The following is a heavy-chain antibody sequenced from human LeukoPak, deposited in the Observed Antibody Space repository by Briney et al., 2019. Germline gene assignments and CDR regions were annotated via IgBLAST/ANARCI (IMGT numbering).Heavy chain of an antibody. CDR3: ARTRDYYFDY. Sequence: GGSLRLSCAASGFTFSSYWMSWVRQAPGKGLEWVAFIRYDGSNKYYADSVKGRFTISRDNSKNTLYLQMNSLRAEDTAVYYCARTRDYYFDYWGQGTLVTVSS. CDR1: GFTFSSYW. CDR2: IRYDGSNK. V-gene: IGHV3-33*08. J-gene: IGHJ4*02.